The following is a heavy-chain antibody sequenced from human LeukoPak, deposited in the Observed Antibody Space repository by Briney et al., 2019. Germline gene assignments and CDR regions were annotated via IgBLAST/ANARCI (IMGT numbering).Heavy chain of an antibody. V-gene: IGHV4-34*01. CDR1: GGSFSDSY. D-gene: IGHD3-10*01. Sequence: SETLSLTCAVYGGSFSDSYWSWIRQPPGKGLEWIGEINHGGSTNYNPSLKSRVTISVDTSKNQFSLKVNSVTAADTAVYYSARVRRRGAANSWIDPWGQGTLVTVSS. CDR3: ARVRRRGAANSWIDP. CDR2: INHGGST. J-gene: IGHJ5*02.